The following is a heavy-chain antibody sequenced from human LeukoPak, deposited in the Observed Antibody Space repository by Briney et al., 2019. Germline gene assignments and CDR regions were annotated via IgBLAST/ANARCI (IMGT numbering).Heavy chain of an antibody. D-gene: IGHD3-10*02. CDR3: AELGITMIGGV. CDR1: GFTFSDYT. J-gene: IGHJ6*04. Sequence: PGGSLRLSCAASGFTFSDYTMHWVRLAPGKRLEYVSAITANGGSKYHADSVRARFTVSRDNSKNTLYLQMNSLRAEDTAVYYCAELGITMIGGVWGKGTTVTISS. CDR2: ITANGGSK. V-gene: IGHV3-64*02.